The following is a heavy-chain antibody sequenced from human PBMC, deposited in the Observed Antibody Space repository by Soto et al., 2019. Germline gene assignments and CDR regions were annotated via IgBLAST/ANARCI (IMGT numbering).Heavy chain of an antibody. V-gene: IGHV4-59*01. Sequence: KTSETLSLTCTVSGGSISSYYWSWIRQPPGKGLEWIGYIYYSGSTNYNPSLKSRVTISVDTSKNQFSLKLSSVTAADTAVYYCARGVWSGYSNRFDPWGQGTLVTVSS. J-gene: IGHJ5*02. CDR3: ARGVWSGYSNRFDP. D-gene: IGHD3-3*01. CDR2: IYYSGST. CDR1: GGSISSYY.